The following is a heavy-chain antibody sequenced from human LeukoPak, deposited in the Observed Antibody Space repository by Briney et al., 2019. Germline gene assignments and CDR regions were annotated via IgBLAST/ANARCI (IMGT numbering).Heavy chain of an antibody. Sequence: GGSLRLSCAASGFTFSSYAMSWVRQAPGKGLEWVSAISGSGGSTDYADSVKGRFTISRDNSKNALYLQMNSLRVEDTAIYYCAKITAVGTFDFWGQGTLVTVSS. V-gene: IGHV3-23*01. CDR3: AKITAVGTFDF. CDR1: GFTFSSYA. CDR2: ISGSGGST. D-gene: IGHD6-13*01. J-gene: IGHJ4*02.